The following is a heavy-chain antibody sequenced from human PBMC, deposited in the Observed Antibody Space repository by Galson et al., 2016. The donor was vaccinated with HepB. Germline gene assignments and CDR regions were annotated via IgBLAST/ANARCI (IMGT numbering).Heavy chain of an antibody. D-gene: IGHD3-9*01. CDR1: GFSFSNYW. J-gene: IGHJ6*02. V-gene: IGHV3-74*01. Sequence: SLRLSCAASGFSFSNYWMHWVRQAPGKGLVWVSRIYRDGSGTNYADSVKGRFTISRDNAKNTLYLQMNSLRAEDTAVYYCAGDNVLRYFDWTTLNYYYGMDVWGQGTTVTVSS. CDR2: IYRDGSGT. CDR3: AGDNVLRYFDWTTLNYYYGMDV.